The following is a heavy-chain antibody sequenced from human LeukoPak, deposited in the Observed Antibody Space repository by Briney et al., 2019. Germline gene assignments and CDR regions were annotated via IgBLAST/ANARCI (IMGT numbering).Heavy chain of an antibody. Sequence: SETLSLTCAVSGGSISDLHWWTWVRQPPGKGLEWIGETSHSGSTNYSPSPKSRVTISVDRSKNQFSLKLSSVTAADTAVYYCARNGGNSDFAYWGQGTLVTVSS. CDR3: ARNGGNSDFAY. J-gene: IGHJ4*02. CDR1: GGSISDLHW. CDR2: TSHSGST. V-gene: IGHV4-4*02. D-gene: IGHD4-23*01.